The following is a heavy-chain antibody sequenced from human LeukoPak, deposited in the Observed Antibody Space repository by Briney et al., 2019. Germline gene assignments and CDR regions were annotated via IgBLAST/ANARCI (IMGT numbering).Heavy chain of an antibody. V-gene: IGHV1-69*13. D-gene: IGHD6-19*01. J-gene: IGHJ6*04. CDR1: GYTFTSYG. CDR2: IIPIFGTA. Sequence: ASVKVSCKASGYTFTSYGISWVRQAPGQGLEWMGGIIPIFGTANYAQKFQGRVTITADESTSTAYMELSSLRSEDTAVYYCATLRSGWYGGGYYYYGMDVWGKGTTVTVSS. CDR3: ATLRSGWYGGGYYYYGMDV.